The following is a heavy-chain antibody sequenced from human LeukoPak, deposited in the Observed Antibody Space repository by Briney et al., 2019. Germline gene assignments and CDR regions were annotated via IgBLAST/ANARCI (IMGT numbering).Heavy chain of an antibody. CDR2: INPNSGGT. D-gene: IGHD2-21*02. CDR3: ATPSPSYCGGDCSSEALYYYYGMDV. V-gene: IGHV1-2*02. CDR1: GYTFTGYY. J-gene: IGHJ6*02. Sequence: ASVKVSCTASGYTFTGYYMHWVRQAPGQGLEWMGWINPNSGGTNYAQKFQGRVTMTRDTSISTAYMELSRLRSDDTAVYYCATPSPSYCGGDCSSEALYYYYGMDVWGQGTTVTVSS.